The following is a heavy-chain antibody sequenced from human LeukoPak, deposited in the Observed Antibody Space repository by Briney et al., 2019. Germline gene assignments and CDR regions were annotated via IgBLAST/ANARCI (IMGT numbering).Heavy chain of an antibody. CDR3: ATSSYYYDSSGYILVGYFQH. V-gene: IGHV1-69*13. CDR1: GGTFSSYA. D-gene: IGHD3-22*01. Sequence: SVKVSCKASGGTFSSYAISWVRQAPGQGLEWMGGIIPIFGTANYAQRFQGRVTITADESTSTAYMELSSLRSEDTAVYYCATSSYYYDSSGYILVGYFQHWGQGTLVTVSS. CDR2: IIPIFGTA. J-gene: IGHJ1*01.